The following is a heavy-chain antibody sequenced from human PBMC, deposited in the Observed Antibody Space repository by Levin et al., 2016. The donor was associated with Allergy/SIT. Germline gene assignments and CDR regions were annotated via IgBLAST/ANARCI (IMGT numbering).Heavy chain of an antibody. Sequence: GESLKISCKGSGYNFTKYWINWVRLMPGKGLEWMGRIDPSDTYTNYNPSFEGHVTISADNSITTAYLQWSSLKASDTAMYYCARGDQYSWFDLWGQGTLVTVSS. CDR3: ARGDQYSWFDL. D-gene: IGHD4-11*01. J-gene: IGHJ5*02. V-gene: IGHV5-10-1*01. CDR2: IDPSDTYT. CDR1: GYNFTKYW.